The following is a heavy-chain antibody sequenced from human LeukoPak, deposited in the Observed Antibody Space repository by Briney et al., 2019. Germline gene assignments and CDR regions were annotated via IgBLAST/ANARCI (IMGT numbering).Heavy chain of an antibody. Sequence: ASVTVSYKASGYTFNDYYMHWVRQTPGHRLEWLGWINPNSGGSNYAQKFQGRVTMTRDTSISTAYMELSSLRSDDTTVYYCARGTAGSYNDMDVWGKGTTVTVSS. V-gene: IGHV1-2*02. CDR1: GYTFNDYY. CDR2: INPNSGGS. D-gene: IGHD2-21*02. CDR3: ARGTAGSYNDMDV. J-gene: IGHJ6*03.